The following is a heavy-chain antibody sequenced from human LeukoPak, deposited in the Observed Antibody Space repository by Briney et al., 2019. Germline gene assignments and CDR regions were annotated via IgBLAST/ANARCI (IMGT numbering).Heavy chain of an antibody. CDR3: ASGGSNEDDFDY. J-gene: IGHJ4*02. V-gene: IGHV4-59*12. D-gene: IGHD2-15*01. Sequence: SETLSLTCTVSGGSISSYYWSWIRQPPGKGLEWIGYIYYSGSTNYNPSLKSRVTISVDKSKNQFSLKLSSVTAADTAVYYCASGGSNEDDFDYWGQGTLVTVSS. CDR1: GGSISSYY. CDR2: IYYSGST.